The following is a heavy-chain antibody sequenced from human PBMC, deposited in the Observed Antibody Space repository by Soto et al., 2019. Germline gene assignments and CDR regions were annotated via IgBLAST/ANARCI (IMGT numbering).Heavy chain of an antibody. V-gene: IGHV3-9*01. D-gene: IGHD6-19*01. CDR1: GFTFDDDA. Sequence: EVQLVESGGGLVQPGRSLRLSCAVSGFTFDDDAIHWVRQAPGKGLEWVSGISWNSGSIGYADSVKGRFTISRDNAKNSLYLQMNSPRAEDTALYYCAKGPGWLGSFDYWGQGTLVTVSS. J-gene: IGHJ4*02. CDR3: AKGPGWLGSFDY. CDR2: ISWNSGSI.